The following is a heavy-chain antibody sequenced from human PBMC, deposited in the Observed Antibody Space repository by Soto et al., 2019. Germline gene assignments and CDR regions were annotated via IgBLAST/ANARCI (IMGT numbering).Heavy chain of an antibody. CDR2: IYSGDSDI. J-gene: IGHJ4*02. Sequence: PGESLKIACNCSGYIFTIYCIGWVRQMPGKGLEWMGIIYSGDSDIRYSPSFQGQVTISADKSISTAYLQWSSLKASDTAMYYCARRGNYYDSSGYYYFYYWGQGTLVTAPQ. CDR1: GYIFTIYC. V-gene: IGHV5-51*01. D-gene: IGHD3-22*01. CDR3: ARRGNYYDSSGYYYFYY.